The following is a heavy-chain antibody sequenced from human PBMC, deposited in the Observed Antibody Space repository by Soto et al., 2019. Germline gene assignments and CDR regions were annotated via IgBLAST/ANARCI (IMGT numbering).Heavy chain of an antibody. J-gene: IGHJ4*03. V-gene: IGHV4-38-2*02. Sequence: SETLSLTCTVSGDSISSGSYWGWIRQPPGEGPEWIASIYHGGTTFYNPSLKSRISISVDTSKNQFSLRLTSVTAADTATYYCARVHVMVVAGSTFDYWGRGTLVTVSS. D-gene: IGHD6-19*01. CDR3: ARVHVMVVAGSTFDY. CDR2: IYHGGTT. CDR1: GDSISSGSY.